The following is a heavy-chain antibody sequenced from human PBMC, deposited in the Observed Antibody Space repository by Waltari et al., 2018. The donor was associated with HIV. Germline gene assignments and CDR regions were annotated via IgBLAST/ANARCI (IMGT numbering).Heavy chain of an antibody. CDR1: GTYLSGSA. CDR3: ARGTNWNGHHFYYGLDV. CDR2: ITHTGTR. D-gene: IGHD1-20*01. Sequence: QVHLQQWGAGLLKPSETLSLLCAVYGTYLSGSAWTWFRQTPGKGLQWVGEITHTGTRKYNPSLMSRVTISVETSKNQFSLKMTSMGAADAAIYYCARGTNWNGHHFYYGLDVWGQGTTVSVSS. V-gene: IGHV4-34*02. J-gene: IGHJ6*02.